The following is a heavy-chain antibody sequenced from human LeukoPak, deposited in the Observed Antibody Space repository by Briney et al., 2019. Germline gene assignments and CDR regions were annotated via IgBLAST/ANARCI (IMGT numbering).Heavy chain of an antibody. CDR3: ATYCSSTSCLDY. CDR2: ISYDGSNK. CDR1: GFTFSSYG. J-gene: IGHJ4*02. Sequence: GGSLRLSCAASGFTFSSYGMHWVRQAPGKGLEWVAVISYDGSNKHYADSVKGRFTISRDNSKNTLYLQMNSLRAEDTAVYYCATYCSSTSCLDYWGQGTLVTVSS. D-gene: IGHD2-2*01. V-gene: IGHV3-30*03.